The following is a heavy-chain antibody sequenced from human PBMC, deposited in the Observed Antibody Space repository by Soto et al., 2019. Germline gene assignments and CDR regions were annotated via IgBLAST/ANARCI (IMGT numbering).Heavy chain of an antibody. CDR1: GGSISSYY. V-gene: IGHV4-59*01. J-gene: IGHJ5*02. Sequence: SETLSLTCTVSGGSISSYYWSWIRQPPGKGLEWIGYIYYSGSTNYNPSLKSRVTISVDMSKNQFSLKLSSVTAADTAVYYCARVEYIAYYVAPFDPWGQGTLVTVSS. CDR2: IYYSGST. CDR3: ARVEYIAYYVAPFDP. D-gene: IGHD3-3*01.